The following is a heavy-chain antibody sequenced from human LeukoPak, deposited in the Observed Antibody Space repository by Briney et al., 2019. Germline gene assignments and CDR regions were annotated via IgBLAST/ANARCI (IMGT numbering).Heavy chain of an antibody. CDR1: GGSIRTGGYY. CDR2: IYYSGST. J-gene: IGHJ4*02. V-gene: IGHV4-31*03. CDR3: ARVAYCGGDCYSGYFDY. D-gene: IGHD2-21*02. Sequence: PSQTLSLTCTVSGGSIRTGGYYWSWIRQHPGKGLEWIGYIYYSGSTYYNPSLKSRITISADTSKNQFSLKLTSVTAADTAVYYCARVAYCGGDCYSGYFDYWGQGTLVTVSS.